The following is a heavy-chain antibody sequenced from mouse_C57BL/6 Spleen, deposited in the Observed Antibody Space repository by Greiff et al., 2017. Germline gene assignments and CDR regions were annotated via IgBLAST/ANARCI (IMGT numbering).Heavy chain of an antibody. Sequence: VKLQQPGAELVRPGSSVKLSCKASGYTFTSYWMHWVKQRPIQGLEWIGNIDPSDSETHYNQKFKDKATLTVDKSSSTAYMQLSSLTSENSAVYYCAREAGNYSGYFDYWGEGTTLTVSS. CDR3: AREAGNYSGYFDY. CDR2: IDPSDSET. CDR1: GYTFTSYW. V-gene: IGHV1-52*01. D-gene: IGHD2-1*01. J-gene: IGHJ2*01.